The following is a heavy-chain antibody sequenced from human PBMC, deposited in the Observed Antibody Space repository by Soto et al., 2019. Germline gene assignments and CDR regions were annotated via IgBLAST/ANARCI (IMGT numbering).Heavy chain of an antibody. Sequence: EVQLLESGGGLVQPGGSLRLSCAASGFTFSSYAMIWIRQVPGKGLEWASGLYGSGRGIHYADSVKGRFTISRDNSAYAVYLQMNILIVEDTAVYYCAKDAIAGDGVWLAHAWGRGTAVTVSS. V-gene: IGHV3-23*01. CDR1: GFTFSSYA. J-gene: IGHJ5*02. CDR2: LYGSGRGI. D-gene: IGHD4-17*01. CDR3: AKDAIAGDGVWLAHA.